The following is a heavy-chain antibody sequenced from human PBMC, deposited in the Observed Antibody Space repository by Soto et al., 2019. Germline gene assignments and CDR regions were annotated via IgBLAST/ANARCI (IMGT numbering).Heavy chain of an antibody. J-gene: IGHJ5*02. CDR2: IYHSGST. CDR1: GGSISSGGYS. V-gene: IGHV4-30-2*01. Sequence: PSETLSLTCAVSGGSISSGGYSWSWIRQPPGKGLEWIGYIYHSGSTYYNPSLKSRVTISVDTSKNQSSLKLSSVTAADTAVYYCARASSCAYDSCAFDPWGQGTLVTVSS. D-gene: IGHD3-16*01. CDR3: ARASSCAYDSCAFDP.